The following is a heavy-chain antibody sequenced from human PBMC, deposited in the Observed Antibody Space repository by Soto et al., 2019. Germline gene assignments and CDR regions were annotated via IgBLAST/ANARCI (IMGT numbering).Heavy chain of an antibody. V-gene: IGHV3-33*01. CDR2: IWYDGSNK. D-gene: IGHD4-17*01. J-gene: IGHJ4*02. Sequence: QVQLVESGGGVVQPGRSLRLSCAASGFTFSSYGMHWVRQAPGKGLEWVAVIWYDGSNKYYADSVKGRFTISRDNSKNTLYLQRNSLRAEDTAVYYCARGGTDYGGNADYWGQGTLVTVSS. CDR1: GFTFSSYG. CDR3: ARGGTDYGGNADY.